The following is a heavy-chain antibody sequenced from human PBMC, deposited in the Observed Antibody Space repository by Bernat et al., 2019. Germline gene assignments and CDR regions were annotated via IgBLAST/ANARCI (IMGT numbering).Heavy chain of an antibody. CDR2: INPNSGDT. V-gene: IGHV1-2*06. Sequence: QVQLVQSGAEVKKPGASVKVSRKASGYTFTGYYLHWVRQAPGQGLEWMGRINPNSGDTNYAQKFQGRVTMTRDTSISTAYMELSSLRSDDTAVYYCARRIMVGVPAASYWGQGTLVTVSS. D-gene: IGHD2-2*01. J-gene: IGHJ4*02. CDR3: ARRIMVGVPAASY. CDR1: GYTFTGYY.